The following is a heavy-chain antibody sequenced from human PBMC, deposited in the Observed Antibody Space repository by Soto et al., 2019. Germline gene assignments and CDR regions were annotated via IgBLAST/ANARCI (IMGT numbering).Heavy chain of an antibody. J-gene: IGHJ4*02. D-gene: IGHD3-22*01. CDR3: AAHDSGGYYAEY. CDR1: GDSVTISDYY. CDR2: IHYSVST. V-gene: IGHV4-39*01. Sequence: QLQLQESGPGLVKPSETLSLTCTVSGDSVTISDYYWGWIRQPPGKGLERIGSIHYSVSTYYNPSLKSQVTISGDTSRKHFSLKLTSVTAADAAVYYCAAHDSGGYYAEYWGQGTLVTVSA.